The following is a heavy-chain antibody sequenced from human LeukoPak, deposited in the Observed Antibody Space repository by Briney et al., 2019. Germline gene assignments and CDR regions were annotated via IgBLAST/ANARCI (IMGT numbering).Heavy chain of an antibody. CDR1: GYTFSDYH. CDR3: TRVRALAAAGTGARYFQD. Sequence: ASVKVSCKASGYTFSDYHIHWLRQAPGQGLERMGWSTPSRGGTNYAEKFHGRVTMIRDTSTNTAYMELIRLGSDDTAVYFCTRVRALAAAGTGARYFQDWGQGTLVTVSS. J-gene: IGHJ1*01. V-gene: IGHV1-2*02. D-gene: IGHD6-13*01. CDR2: STPSRGGT.